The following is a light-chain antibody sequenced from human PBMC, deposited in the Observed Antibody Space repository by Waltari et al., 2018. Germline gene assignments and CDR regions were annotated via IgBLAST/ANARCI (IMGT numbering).Light chain of an antibody. CDR3: QQRSSWPRT. V-gene: IGKV3-11*01. CDR1: QSVSYS. CDR2: TAS. J-gene: IGKJ1*01. Sequence: EILLTQSPATLSLSPGERATRSCRASQSVSYSLAWYQQKPGQTPRLLIYTASNMATGIPATFSGSGSGSDFTLTISSLEPEDFAVYYCQQRSSWPRTFGQGTKVESK.